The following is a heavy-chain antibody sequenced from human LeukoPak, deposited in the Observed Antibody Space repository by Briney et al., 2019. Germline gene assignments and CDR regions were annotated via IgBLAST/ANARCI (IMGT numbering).Heavy chain of an antibody. D-gene: IGHD3-10*01. J-gene: IGHJ5*02. CDR3: ARQRITMVRGVTANWFDP. V-gene: IGHV3-21*01. CDR1: GFTFSSYS. Sequence: GGSLRLSCAASGFTFSSYSMNWVRQAPGKGLEWVSSISSSSSYIYYADSVKGRFTISRDNAKNSLYLQMNSLRAEDTAVYYCARQRITMVRGVTANWFDPWGQGTLVTVSS. CDR2: ISSSSSYI.